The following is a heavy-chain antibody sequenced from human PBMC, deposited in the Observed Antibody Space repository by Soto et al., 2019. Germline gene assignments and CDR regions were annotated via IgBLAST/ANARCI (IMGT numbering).Heavy chain of an antibody. Sequence: QITLKESGPPLVRPTETLTLTCTFSGFSLSSSGVGVGWIRQPPGKAPEWLALIFWNDDRRYSPSLRGRLTITKDTPNNQVVLTLANVDPVDTGTYHCGYRVVGHAHKDYYFDFWSPGTLVTVSS. J-gene: IGHJ4*02. D-gene: IGHD3-16*01. CDR2: IFWNDDR. V-gene: IGHV2-5*01. CDR3: GYRVVGHAHKDYYFDF. CDR1: GFSLSSSGVG.